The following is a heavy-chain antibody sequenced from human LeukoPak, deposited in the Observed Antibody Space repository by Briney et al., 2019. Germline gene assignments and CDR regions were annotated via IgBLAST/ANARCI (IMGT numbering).Heavy chain of an antibody. CDR1: GYTFTSYG. J-gene: IGHJ6*02. V-gene: IGHV1-18*01. CDR2: ISAYNGNT. Sequence: GASVKVSCKASGYTFTSYGISWVRQAPGQGLEWMGWISAYNGNTNYAQKLQGRVTMTTDTSTSTAYMELRSLRSDDTAVYYCARDSPIITMVRGVIIRYENYYGMDVWGQGTTVTVSS. D-gene: IGHD3-10*01. CDR3: ARDSPIITMVRGVIIRYENYYGMDV.